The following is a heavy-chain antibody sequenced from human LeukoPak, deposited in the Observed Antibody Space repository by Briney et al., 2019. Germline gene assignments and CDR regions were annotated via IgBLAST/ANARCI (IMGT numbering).Heavy chain of an antibody. Sequence: GASVKVSCKTSGYTFTAYYMHWVRQAPGQGPEWMGWINPNSGGTNYAQKFQGRVTMTRDTSISTAYMELSRLTSDDTAVYYCARTGSGWPAYFDFWGQGTLVTVSS. CDR2: INPNSGGT. V-gene: IGHV1-2*02. CDR3: ARTGSGWPAYFDF. J-gene: IGHJ4*02. CDR1: GYTFTAYY. D-gene: IGHD6-19*01.